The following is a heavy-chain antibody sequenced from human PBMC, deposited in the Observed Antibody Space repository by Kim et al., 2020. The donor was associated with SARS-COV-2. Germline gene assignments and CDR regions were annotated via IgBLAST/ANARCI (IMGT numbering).Heavy chain of an antibody. V-gene: IGHV1-46*01. Sequence: ASVKVSCKASGYTFTSYYMHWVRQAPGQGLEWMGIINPSGGSTSYAQKFQGRVTMTRDTSTSTVYMELSSLRSEDTAVYYCASPSCSSTSCYNSEYYYYGMDVWGQGTTVTVSS. CDR3: ASPSCSSTSCYNSEYYYYGMDV. J-gene: IGHJ6*02. CDR2: INPSGGST. CDR1: GYTFTSYY. D-gene: IGHD2-2*02.